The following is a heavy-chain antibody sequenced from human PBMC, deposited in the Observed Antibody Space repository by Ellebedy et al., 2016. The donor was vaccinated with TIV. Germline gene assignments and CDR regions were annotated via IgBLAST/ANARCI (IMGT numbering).Heavy chain of an antibody. CDR3: AKDVIVSTASNFDS. CDR2: LSDAAVHA. CDR1: GFTFSSYA. J-gene: IGHJ4*02. V-gene: IGHV3-23*01. Sequence: GESLKISCEASGFTFSSYAMSWVRQAPGQGLEWVASLSDAAVHAYYADSVKGRFTISRDNSNNKLFLRMNSMRVEDTAVYYCAKDVIVSTASNFDSWGQGTLVTVSS. D-gene: IGHD5/OR15-5a*01.